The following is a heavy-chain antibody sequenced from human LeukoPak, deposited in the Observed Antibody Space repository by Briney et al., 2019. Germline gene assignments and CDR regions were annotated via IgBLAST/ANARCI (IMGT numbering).Heavy chain of an antibody. D-gene: IGHD3-10*01. CDR3: ASYGSGSINDAFDI. CDR1: GFTFDDYA. Sequence: GRSLRLSCAASGFTFDDYAMHWVRQAPGKGLEWVSGISWNSGSIGYADSVKGRFTISRDNAKNSLYLQMNSLRAEDTAVYYCASYGSGSINDAFDIWGQGTMVTVSS. CDR2: ISWNSGSI. J-gene: IGHJ3*02. V-gene: IGHV3-9*01.